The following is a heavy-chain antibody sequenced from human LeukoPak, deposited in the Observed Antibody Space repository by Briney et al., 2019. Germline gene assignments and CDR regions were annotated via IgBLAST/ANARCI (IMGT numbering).Heavy chain of an antibody. CDR3: ARVLAAIALRDYHYVDV. J-gene: IGHJ6*03. V-gene: IGHV3-53*01. D-gene: IGHD6-19*01. Sequence: PGGSLRLSCAASGFSVSSNSMSWVRQAPGKGLECVSIIYSRDVTSYADSVKDRFTISRGSDKNTLFLQMDSLRSDDTAVYYCARVLAAIALRDYHYVDVWGKGTTVTVSS. CDR1: GFSVSSNS. CDR2: IYSRDVT.